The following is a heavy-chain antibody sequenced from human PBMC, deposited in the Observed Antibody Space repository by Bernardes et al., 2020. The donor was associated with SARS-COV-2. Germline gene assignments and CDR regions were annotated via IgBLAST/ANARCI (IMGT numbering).Heavy chain of an antibody. D-gene: IGHD3-3*01. CDR3: AILVRGGAFDA. J-gene: IGHJ3*01. CDR1: GSTLSFFS. V-gene: IGHV1-24*01. Sequence: YCKVSGSTLSFFSIHWVRQTPGQGLEWIGGYNPADGATMFAQNLQGRATMSEDTSTDTAYMELTSLKSEDTATYYCAILVRGGAFDAWGQGTKVTVSS. CDR2: YNPADGAT.